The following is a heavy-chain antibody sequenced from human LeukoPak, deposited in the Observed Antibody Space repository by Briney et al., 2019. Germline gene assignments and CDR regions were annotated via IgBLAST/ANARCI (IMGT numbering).Heavy chain of an antibody. CDR3: ARDPHTPISSSWYKINYYYYGMDV. J-gene: IGHJ6*02. D-gene: IGHD6-13*01. Sequence: PSETLSLTCAVYGGSFSGYYWSWIRQPPGKGLESIGEINHSGSTNYNPSLKSRVTISVDTSKNQFSLKLSSVTAADTAVYYCARDPHTPISSSWYKINYYYYGMDVWGQGTTVAVSS. CDR1: GGSFSGYY. V-gene: IGHV4-34*01. CDR2: INHSGST.